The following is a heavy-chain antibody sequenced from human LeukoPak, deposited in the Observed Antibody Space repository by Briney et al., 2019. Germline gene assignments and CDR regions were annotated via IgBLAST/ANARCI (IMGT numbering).Heavy chain of an antibody. J-gene: IGHJ4*02. V-gene: IGHV3-30*02. Sequence: GGSLRLSCAASGFTFSSYGMHWVRQAPGKGLEWVAFIRYDGSNKYYADSVKGRFTISRDNSKNTLYLQMNSLRAEDTAVYYCAKVRPLGYCSGGSCYPTNFDYWGQGTLVTVSS. D-gene: IGHD2-15*01. CDR2: IRYDGSNK. CDR1: GFTFSSYG. CDR3: AKVRPLGYCSGGSCYPTNFDY.